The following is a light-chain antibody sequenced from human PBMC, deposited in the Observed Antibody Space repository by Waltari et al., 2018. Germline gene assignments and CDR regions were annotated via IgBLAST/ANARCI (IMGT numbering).Light chain of an antibody. CDR1: QGIGDW. CDR3: QYYYLYSRG. J-gene: IGKJ2*03. Sequence: DIQMTQSPSTLSASVGDRVTITCRASQGIGDWMAWYQQEPGKAPKPLIYRASTLQSGGPSRFSGSGSGTEFTLTISSLQPDDFGSYYCQYYYLYSRGFGQGTKVEIK. CDR2: RAS. V-gene: IGKV1-5*03.